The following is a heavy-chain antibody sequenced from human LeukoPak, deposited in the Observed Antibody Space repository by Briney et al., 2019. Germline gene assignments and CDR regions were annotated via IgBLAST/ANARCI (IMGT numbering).Heavy chain of an antibody. CDR1: GFTFSSYA. CDR2: ISGSGGST. D-gene: IGHD2-2*01. Sequence: GGSLRLSCAASGFTFSSYAMSWVRQAPGKGLEWVSAISGSGGSTYYADSVKGRFTISRDNSKNTLYLQMNSLRAEDTAVYYCAKGRPVGQPATSPFDYWGQGTLVTVSS. CDR3: AKGRPVGQPATSPFDY. J-gene: IGHJ4*02. V-gene: IGHV3-23*01.